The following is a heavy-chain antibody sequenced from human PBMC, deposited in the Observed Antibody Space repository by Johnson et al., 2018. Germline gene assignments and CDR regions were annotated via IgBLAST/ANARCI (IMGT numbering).Heavy chain of an antibody. V-gene: IGHV3-74*01. CDR3: ATGDSHALDI. CDR1: GFTLSSYW. CDR2: ISSDGSST. J-gene: IGHJ3*02. Sequence: VQLQESGGGLVQPGGSLRLSCAASGFTLSSYWMHWVRQAPGKGLVWVSRISSDGSSTSYADSVKGRFTISRDNAKNTLYLQMNSLRVEETAVYYCATGDSHALDIWGQGTIVSVSS. D-gene: IGHD3-16*01.